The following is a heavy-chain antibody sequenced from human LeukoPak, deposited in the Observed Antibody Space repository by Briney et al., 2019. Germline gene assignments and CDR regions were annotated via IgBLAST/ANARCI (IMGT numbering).Heavy chain of an antibody. CDR1: GGSISSHY. CDR2: IYYSGST. CDR3: ARRVDFPSYFDY. Sequence: SETLSLTCTVSGGSISSHYWSWIRQPPGKGLEWIGYIYYSGSTNYNPSLKSRVTISVDTSKNQFSLKLSSVTAADTAVYHCARRVDFPSYFDYRGQGTLVTVSS. D-gene: IGHD3-3*01. V-gene: IGHV4-59*11. J-gene: IGHJ4*02.